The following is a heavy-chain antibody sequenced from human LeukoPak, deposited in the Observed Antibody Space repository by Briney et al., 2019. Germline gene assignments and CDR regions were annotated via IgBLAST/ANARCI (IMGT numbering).Heavy chain of an antibody. V-gene: IGHV1-69*13. Sequence: TVKVSCKASGGTFSSYAISWVRQAPGQGLEWMGGIIPIFGTANYAQKFQGRVTITADESTSTAYMELSSLRSEDTAVYYCARDPGDYGDYLLDYWGQGTLVTVSS. D-gene: IGHD4-17*01. CDR3: ARDPGDYGDYLLDY. CDR2: IIPIFGTA. CDR1: GGTFSSYA. J-gene: IGHJ4*02.